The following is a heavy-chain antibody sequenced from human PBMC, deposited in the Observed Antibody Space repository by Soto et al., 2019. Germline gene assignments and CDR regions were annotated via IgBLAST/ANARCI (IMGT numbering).Heavy chain of an antibody. J-gene: IGHJ3*02. V-gene: IGHV3-48*01. CDR3: ARPNSGYDAFDI. Sequence: GGSLGLSCAASGFTFSSFSMNWVRQAPGKGLEWVSYISPSGTTIYYADSVKGRFTISRDNAKNSLFLQMNSLRAEDTAVYYCARPNSGYDAFDIWGQGTMVTVSS. D-gene: IGHD5-12*01. CDR2: ISPSGTTI. CDR1: GFTFSSFS.